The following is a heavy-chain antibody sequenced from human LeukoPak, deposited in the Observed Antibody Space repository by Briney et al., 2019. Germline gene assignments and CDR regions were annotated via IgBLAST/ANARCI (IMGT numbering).Heavy chain of an antibody. J-gene: IGHJ4*02. CDR3: ARDYWWNYDY. V-gene: IGHV3-30-3*01. CDR2: ISKDGSDK. CDR1: GFTFSDYA. D-gene: IGHD1-7*01. Sequence: GRSLRLSCAASGFTFSDYAMHEVRQAPCKGLEWVAVISKDGSDKYYPGSVRGRFTISRDNSKNTIYLQMDSLRAEDTAIYYCARDYWWNYDYWGQGTLVTVSS.